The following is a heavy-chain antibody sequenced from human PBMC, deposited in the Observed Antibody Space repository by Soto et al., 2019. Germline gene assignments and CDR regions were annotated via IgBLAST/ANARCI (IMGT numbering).Heavy chain of an antibody. J-gene: IGHJ3*02. Sequence: EVQLVQSGEEVKKPGESLKISCKGSGYIFTTYWIGWVRQMPGEGLEWMGIIYPGDSDTRYSPSFQGQVTTSADKSISTAYLQWSSLKASDTAIYYCARQGSVAGTYNGPYHIWGQGTMVTVSA. CDR3: ARQGSVAGTYNGPYHI. D-gene: IGHD6-19*01. CDR1: GYIFTTYW. CDR2: IYPGDSDT. V-gene: IGHV5-51*01.